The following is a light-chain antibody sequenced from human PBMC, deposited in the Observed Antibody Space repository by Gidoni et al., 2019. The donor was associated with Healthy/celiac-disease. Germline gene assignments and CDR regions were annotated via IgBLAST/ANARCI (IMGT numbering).Light chain of an antibody. V-gene: IGKV1-39*01. CDR2: AAS. J-gene: IGKJ2*01. Sequence: IQMTQSPSSLSASVGDRVTITCRASQSISSYLNWYQQKPGKAPKLLIYAASSLQSGVPSRFSGSGSGTDFTLTTSSLQPEDLATYYCQQSYSTPYTFGQGTKLEIK. CDR1: QSISSY. CDR3: QQSYSTPYT.